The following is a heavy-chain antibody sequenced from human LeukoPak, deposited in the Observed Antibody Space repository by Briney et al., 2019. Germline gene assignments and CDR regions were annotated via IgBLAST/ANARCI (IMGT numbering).Heavy chain of an antibody. CDR3: ARGRANWDYDFDR. D-gene: IGHD1-7*01. CDR2: INPLEAPTGGG. J-gene: IGHJ4*02. Sequence: SETLSLTCTVSGGSISSYYWSWIRQFPGKGLEWIGEINPLEAPTGGGNYNPSLKSRVTMSVDTSKDQFSLRLTSVSAADTAVYYCARGRANWDYDFDRWGQGTLVIVSS. CDR1: GGSISSYY. V-gene: IGHV4-34*01.